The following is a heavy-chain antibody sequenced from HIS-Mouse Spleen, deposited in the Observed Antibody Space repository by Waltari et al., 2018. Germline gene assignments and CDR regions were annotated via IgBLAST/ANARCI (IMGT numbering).Heavy chain of an antibody. CDR2: IYYSGST. CDR1: GGPISSSSYS. D-gene: IGHD6-13*01. V-gene: IGHV4-39*07. CDR3: AREIPYSSSWYDWYFDL. Sequence: QLQLPESGPGLVKPSETLSLTCTVSGGPISSSSYSWGWIRQPPGKGLEWIGSIYYSGSTYYNPSLKSRVTISVDTSKNQFSLKLSSVTAADTAVYYCAREIPYSSSWYDWYFDLWGRGTLVTVSS. J-gene: IGHJ2*01.